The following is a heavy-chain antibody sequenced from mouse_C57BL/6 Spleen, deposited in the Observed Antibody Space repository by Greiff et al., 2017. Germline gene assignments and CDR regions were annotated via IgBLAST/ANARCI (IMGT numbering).Heavy chain of an antibody. V-gene: IGHV5-6*01. J-gene: IGHJ4*01. Sequence: EVKLQESGGDLVKPGGSLKLSCAASGFTFSSYGMSWVRQTPDKRLEWVATISSGGSYSYYPDSVTGRFTISRDNAKYTMYLQMSSLKTDETAKDYGASSSAMVTNYCAMDYWGQGTSVTVSS. D-gene: IGHD2-2*01. CDR1: GFTFSSYG. CDR3: ASSSAMVTNYCAMDY. CDR2: ISSGGSYS.